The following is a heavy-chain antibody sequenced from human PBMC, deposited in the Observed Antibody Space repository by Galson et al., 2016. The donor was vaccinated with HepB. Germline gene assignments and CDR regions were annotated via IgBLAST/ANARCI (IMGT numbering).Heavy chain of an antibody. CDR3: VRAVPNWNYGMDV. D-gene: IGHD1-1*01. CDR2: IFYRSQWHN. Sequence: CAISGDSVSSNSTAWMWIRQSPSRGLEWLGRIFYRSQWHNKYAESVKSRITITPDTSKNQFSLQLNSVTPEDTAVFYCVRAVPNWNYGMDVWGQGTTVTVSS. CDR1: GDSVSSNSTA. J-gene: IGHJ6*02. V-gene: IGHV6-1*01.